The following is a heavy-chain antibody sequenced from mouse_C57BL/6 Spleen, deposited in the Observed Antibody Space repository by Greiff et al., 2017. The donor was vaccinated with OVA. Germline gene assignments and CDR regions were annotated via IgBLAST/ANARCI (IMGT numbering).Heavy chain of an antibody. V-gene: IGHV1-39*01. D-gene: IGHD2-2*01. Sequence: VQLQQSGPELVKPGASVKISCKASGYSFTDYNMNWVKQSNGKSLEWIGVINPNYGTTSYNQKFKGKATLTVDQSSSTAYMQRNSLTSENSAVYNFATTLVTTSRLDCWGQGTTLTVSS. J-gene: IGHJ2*01. CDR2: INPNYGTT. CDR1: GYSFTDYN. CDR3: ATTLVTTSRLDC.